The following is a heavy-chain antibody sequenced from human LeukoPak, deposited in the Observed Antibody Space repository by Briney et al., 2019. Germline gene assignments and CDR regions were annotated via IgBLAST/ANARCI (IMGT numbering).Heavy chain of an antibody. D-gene: IGHD1-26*01. J-gene: IGHJ4*02. CDR3: ARRISGYYIDY. V-gene: IGHV5-51*01. CDR2: IYPGDSDT. Sequence: GESLKISCKGSGYSFTSYWIGWVRQLPGKGLEWMGIIYPGDSDTRYSPSFQGQVTISADKSISTAYLQWSSLKASDTAIYFCARRISGYYIDYWGQGTLVSVSS. CDR1: GYSFTSYW.